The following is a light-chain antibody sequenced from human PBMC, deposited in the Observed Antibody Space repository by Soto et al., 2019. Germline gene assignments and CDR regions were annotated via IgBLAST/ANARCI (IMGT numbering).Light chain of an antibody. CDR1: PSVSSN. V-gene: IGKV3-15*01. J-gene: IGKJ1*01. CDR2: GAS. Sequence: EIVMTQSPATLSVSPGERATLSCRASPSVSSNLAWYQQKPGQAPRLLIYGASTRATGIPARFSGSGSGTEFTLTISRLQSEDFAVYYCQQYNNWPPVTFGQGTKVEIK. CDR3: QQYNNWPPVT.